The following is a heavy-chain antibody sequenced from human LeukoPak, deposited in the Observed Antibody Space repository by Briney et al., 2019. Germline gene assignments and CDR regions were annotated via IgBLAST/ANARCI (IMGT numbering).Heavy chain of an antibody. V-gene: IGHV4-61*08. Sequence: ASQTLSLTCTVSGGSISSGGYYWSWIRQPPGKGLEWVGYFSYSGGTNYNPSLKSRVTMSVDTSKNQFSLKLSSVTAADTAVYYCAGSMVRGVIITFDIWGQGTMVTVSS. CDR2: FSYSGGT. CDR3: AGSMVRGVIITFDI. J-gene: IGHJ3*02. D-gene: IGHD3-10*01. CDR1: GGSISSGGYY.